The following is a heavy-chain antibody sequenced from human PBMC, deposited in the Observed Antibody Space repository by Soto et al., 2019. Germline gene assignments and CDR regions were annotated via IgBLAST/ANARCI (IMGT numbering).Heavy chain of an antibody. D-gene: IGHD2-8*01. CDR2: IKQDGSEK. Sequence: GGSLRLSCAASGFSLSTYWMSWVRQAPGKGLEWVANIKQDGSEKYYVDSAEGRFTISRDNAKNSLYLQMNSLRAEDTAVYYCVRIYGASYFDYWGQGALVTVSS. V-gene: IGHV3-7*04. CDR1: GFSLSTYW. J-gene: IGHJ4*02. CDR3: VRIYGASYFDY.